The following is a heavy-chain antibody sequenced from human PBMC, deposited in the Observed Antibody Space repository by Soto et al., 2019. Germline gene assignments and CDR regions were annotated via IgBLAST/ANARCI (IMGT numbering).Heavy chain of an antibody. V-gene: IGHV4-61*01. CDR3: ARDKRVLHRPRGGLDP. CDR2: IYYSGST. Sequence: QVQLQESGPGLVKPSETLSLTCTVSGGSVSSGSYYWSWIRQPPGKGLEWIGYIYYSGSTNYNPPLTSRVTIPVDTSEDQFSLKLRSVNAEETAVYYCARDKRVLHRPRGGLDPWGQGTLVTVSS. CDR1: GGSVSSGSYY. J-gene: IGHJ5*02. D-gene: IGHD3-16*01.